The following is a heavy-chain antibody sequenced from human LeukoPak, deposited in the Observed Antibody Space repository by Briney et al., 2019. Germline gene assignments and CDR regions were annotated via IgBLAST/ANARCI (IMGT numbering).Heavy chain of an antibody. Sequence: PGGSLRLSCAASGFTFSSYWMSWVRQAPGKGLEWVANIKQDGSEKYYVDSVKGRFTISRDSAKNSLYLQMNSLRAEDTAVYYCARDKGGTVTTWYFDLWGRGTLVTVSS. CDR2: IKQDGSEK. J-gene: IGHJ2*01. CDR1: GFTFSSYW. V-gene: IGHV3-7*01. D-gene: IGHD4-17*01. CDR3: ARDKGGTVTTWYFDL.